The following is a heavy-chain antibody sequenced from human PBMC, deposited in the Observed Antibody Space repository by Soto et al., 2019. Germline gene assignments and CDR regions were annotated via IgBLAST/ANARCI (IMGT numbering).Heavy chain of an antibody. V-gene: IGHV3-21*01. Sequence: EVQLVESGGGLVKPGGSLRLSCAASGFTFSSYSMNWVRQAPGKGLEWVSSISSSSSYIYYADSVKGRFTISRGNAKNSLYLQMNSLRAEDTAVYYCARVSGSSRMYYFDYWGQGTLVTVSS. J-gene: IGHJ4*02. D-gene: IGHD6-19*01. CDR3: ARVSGSSRMYYFDY. CDR1: GFTFSSYS. CDR2: ISSSSSYI.